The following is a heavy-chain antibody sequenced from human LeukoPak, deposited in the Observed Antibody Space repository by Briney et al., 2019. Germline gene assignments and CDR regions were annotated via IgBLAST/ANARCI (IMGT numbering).Heavy chain of an antibody. Sequence: PSETLSLTCTVSGGSISSSSYYWGWIRQPPGKGLEWIGSIYYSGSTYYNPSLKSRVTISVDTSKNQFSLKLSSVTAADTAVYYCARLPLTYYYDSSGYYLVWGQGTLVTVSS. CDR2: IYYSGST. D-gene: IGHD3-22*01. CDR1: GGSISSSSYY. CDR3: ARLPLTYYYDSSGYYLV. V-gene: IGHV4-39*01. J-gene: IGHJ4*02.